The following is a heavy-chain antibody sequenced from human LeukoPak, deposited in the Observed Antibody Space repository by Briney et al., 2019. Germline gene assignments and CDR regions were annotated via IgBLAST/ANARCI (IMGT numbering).Heavy chain of an antibody. CDR2: IRQDGSEK. D-gene: IGHD1-7*01. CDR1: VFTFSTYC. Sequence: GGSLSLSCAPSVFTFSTYCMSGVRQAPGKGLEWVANIRQDGSEKFYVDSVKDRFTISRENAKNSLDLQMDSLRAEATAIYYCARDDNWNFKFDYWGQGALVIVSS. V-gene: IGHV3-7*03. J-gene: IGHJ4*02. CDR3: ARDDNWNFKFDY.